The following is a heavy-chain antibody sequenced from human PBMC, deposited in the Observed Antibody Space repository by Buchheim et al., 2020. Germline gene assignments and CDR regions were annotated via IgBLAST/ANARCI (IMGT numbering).Heavy chain of an antibody. CDR3: ARTLSLTVTKYNYYGMDV. V-gene: IGHV3-30*09. CDR1: GFTFKNYA. J-gene: IGHJ6*02. D-gene: IGHD4-23*01. CDR2: ISFNGTDK. Sequence: QVQLLEAGGGVVQPGGSLRLSCAASGFTFKNYAMHWVRQAPGKGLEWVAVISFNGTDKYYADSVKGRFAISRDNSKNTIYLQMNSLRPEDRAMYYCARTLSLTVTKYNYYGMDVWGPGTT.